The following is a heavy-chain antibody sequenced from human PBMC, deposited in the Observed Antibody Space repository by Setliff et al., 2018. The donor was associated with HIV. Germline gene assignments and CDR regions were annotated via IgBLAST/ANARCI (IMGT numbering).Heavy chain of an antibody. J-gene: IGHJ4*02. CDR1: AFSLTTRGMS. CDR3: ARGTHLWPAY. CDR2: IYYSGTT. V-gene: IGHV4-61*08. Sequence: SGPTLVNPTQTLTLTCTFSAFSLTTRGMSVNWIRQPPGKGLEWIGYIYYSGTTNYNPSLKSRVTISVDTSKNQFSLKLSSVTAADTALYFCARGTHLWPAYWGQGTLVTVSS. D-gene: IGHD3-10*01.